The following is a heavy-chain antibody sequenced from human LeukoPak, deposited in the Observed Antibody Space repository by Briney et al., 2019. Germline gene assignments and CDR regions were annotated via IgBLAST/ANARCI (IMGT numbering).Heavy chain of an antibody. V-gene: IGHV1-18*01. CDR2: ISAYNGNT. CDR3: ARASPDLIQGAVDY. Sequence: ASVKVSCKASGYTFTSYGISWVRQAPGQGLEWMGWISAYNGNTNYAQKPQGRVTITTDTSTSTAYMELRSLRSDDTAVYYCARASPDLIQGAVDYWGQGTLVTVSS. J-gene: IGHJ4*02. CDR1: GYTFTSYG. D-gene: IGHD1-1*01.